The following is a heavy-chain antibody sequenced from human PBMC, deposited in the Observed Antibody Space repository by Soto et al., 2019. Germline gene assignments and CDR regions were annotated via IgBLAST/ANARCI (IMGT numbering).Heavy chain of an antibody. V-gene: IGHV3-11*06. J-gene: IGHJ4*02. CDR2: ISSSSSYT. Sequence: QVQLVESGGGLVKPGGSLRLSCAASGFTFSDYYMSWIRQAPGKGLEWVSYISSSSSYTNYADSVKGRFTISRDNAKNSLYLQMNSLRAEDTAVYYCARDGSSSSRFDDWGQGTLVTVSS. CDR1: GFTFSDYY. D-gene: IGHD6-6*01. CDR3: ARDGSSSSRFDD.